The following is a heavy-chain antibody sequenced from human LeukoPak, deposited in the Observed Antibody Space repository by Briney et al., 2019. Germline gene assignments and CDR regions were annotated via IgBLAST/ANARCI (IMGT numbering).Heavy chain of an antibody. CDR1: GGSISSGDYY. J-gene: IGHJ3*02. CDR2: IYYSGST. CDR3: ASQAVRYFGWFNAFDI. D-gene: IGHD3-9*01. Sequence: SQTLSLTCTVSGGSISSGDYYWSWIRQPPGKGLEWIGYIYYSGSTYYNPSLKSRVTISVDTSKNQFSLKLSSVTAADTAVYYCASQAVRYFGWFNAFDIWGQGTMVTVSS. V-gene: IGHV4-30-4*08.